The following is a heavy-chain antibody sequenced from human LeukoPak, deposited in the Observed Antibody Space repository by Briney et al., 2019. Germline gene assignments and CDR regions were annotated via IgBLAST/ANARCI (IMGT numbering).Heavy chain of an antibody. J-gene: IGHJ3*02. V-gene: IGHV4-59*08. CDR1: GGSISSYS. Sequence: SETLSLTCTVSGGSISSYSWNWIRQSPGRGLEWIGYVYYSGSTMYNPSLRSRVTISVDTSKNQFSLELSSVTAADTAVYYCARLKARDAFDIWGQGTMVTVSS. CDR3: ARLKARDAFDI. CDR2: VYYSGST.